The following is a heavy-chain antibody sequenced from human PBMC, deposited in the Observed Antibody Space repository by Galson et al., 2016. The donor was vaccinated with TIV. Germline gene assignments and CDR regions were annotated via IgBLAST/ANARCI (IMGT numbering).Heavy chain of an antibody. V-gene: IGHV1-8*02. CDR1: GYTFTSYH. D-gene: IGHD2-2*01. CDR2: INPGSGNT. Sequence: SVKVSCKASGYTFTSYHINWVRQATGQGLGWMGWINPGSGNTGYVQKFQGRVTMTRNISASTVYMELSSLRSEDTAVYYCARSWSVVAPNWVDPWGQGTLVTVSS. CDR3: ARSWSVVAPNWVDP. J-gene: IGHJ5*02.